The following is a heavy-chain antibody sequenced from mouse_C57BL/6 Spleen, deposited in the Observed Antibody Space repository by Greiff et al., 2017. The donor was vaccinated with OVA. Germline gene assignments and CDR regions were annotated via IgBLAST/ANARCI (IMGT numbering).Heavy chain of an antibody. CDR2: IDPSDSYT. J-gene: IGHJ2*01. D-gene: IGHD3-2*02. CDR3: ARRAAQAYFDD. CDR1: GYTFTSYW. Sequence: QVQLKQPGAELVKPGASVKLSCKASGYTFTSYWMQWVNQRPGQGLEWIGEIDPSDSYTNYNQKFKGTAPLTVDPSSSTACMQRSSLTSEDSAVYYCARRAAQAYFDDWGQGTTLTVSS. V-gene: IGHV1-50*01.